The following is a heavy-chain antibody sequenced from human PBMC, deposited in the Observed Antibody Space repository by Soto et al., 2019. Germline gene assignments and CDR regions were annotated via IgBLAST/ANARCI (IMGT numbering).Heavy chain of an antibody. J-gene: IGHJ3*02. V-gene: IGHV1-18*01. CDR3: ARHQNTGWYFGACDI. CDR1: GYTFTSYG. D-gene: IGHD6-19*01. Sequence: QVHLVQSGAEVKKPGASVKVSCKASGYTFTSYGITWVRQAPGQGLEWMGWISAYNGNTNYAQKLQARVTTTTDTSTSTAYMELRSLRSSDTAVDCCARHQNTGWYFGACDIWGQGTMVTVSS. CDR2: ISAYNGNT.